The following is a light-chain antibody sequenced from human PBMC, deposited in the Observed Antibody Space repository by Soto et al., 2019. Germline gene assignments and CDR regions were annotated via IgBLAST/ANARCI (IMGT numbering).Light chain of an antibody. Sequence: ETVLTPSPSTLSLSPGDSATLSCRASQSVTTYLAWYQQKPGQAPRLLIYDASVRATGIPARFSASGSGTDFTLTISSLEPEDFAVYYCQQYGRSPKFCQGTRLEIK. CDR3: QQYGRSPK. J-gene: IGKJ5*01. CDR2: DAS. CDR1: QSVTTY. V-gene: IGKV3-11*01.